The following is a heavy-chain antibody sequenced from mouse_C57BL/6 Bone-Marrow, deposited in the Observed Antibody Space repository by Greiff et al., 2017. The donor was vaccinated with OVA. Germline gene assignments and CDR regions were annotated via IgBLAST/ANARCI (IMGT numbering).Heavy chain of an antibody. J-gene: IGHJ3*01. V-gene: IGHV5-17*01. CDR2: ISSGSSTI. Sequence: EVQGVESGGGLVKPGGSLKLSCAASGFTFSDYGMHWVRQAPEKGLEWVAYISSGSSTIYYADTVKGRFTISRDNAKNTMFLQMTSLRSEDTAMYYCARPWGYYLFAYWGQGTLVTVSA. CDR3: ARPWGYYLFAY. D-gene: IGHD2-3*01. CDR1: GFTFSDYG.